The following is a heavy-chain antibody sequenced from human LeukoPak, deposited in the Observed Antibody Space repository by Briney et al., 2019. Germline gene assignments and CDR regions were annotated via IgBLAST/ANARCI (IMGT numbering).Heavy chain of an antibody. CDR1: GFTFSSYG. CDR3: ARDRTSTSWMAFDI. CDR2: IRYDGSNK. V-gene: IGHV3-30*02. Sequence: GGSLRLSCAASGFTFSSYGMHWVRQAPGKGLEWVAFIRYDGSNKYYADSVKGRFTISRDNSKNTLYLQMNSLRAEDTAVYYCARDRTSTSWMAFDIWGQGTMVTVSS. D-gene: IGHD2-2*01. J-gene: IGHJ3*02.